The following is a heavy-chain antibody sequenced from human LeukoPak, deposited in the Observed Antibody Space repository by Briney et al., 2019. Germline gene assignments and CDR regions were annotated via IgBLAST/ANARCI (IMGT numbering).Heavy chain of an antibody. D-gene: IGHD2-2*01. CDR3: ARGASARQDS. V-gene: IGHV3-74*01. CDR1: GFTFSTYW. Sequence: GGSLRLSCAASGFTFSTYWMHWVRHAPGKGLVWVSRIYIDGSSTNYADSVKGRFTISRDNAKNTLYLEMNSLRAEDTAVYYCARGASARQDSWGQGTLVTVSS. CDR2: IYIDGSST. J-gene: IGHJ4*02.